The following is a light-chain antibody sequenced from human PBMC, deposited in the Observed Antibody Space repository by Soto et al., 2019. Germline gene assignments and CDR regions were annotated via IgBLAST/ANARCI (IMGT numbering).Light chain of an antibody. CDR1: TSNIGSNT. Sequence: QLVLTQPPSASGTPGQRVTISCSGSTSNIGSNTVNWYQHLPGTAPKLLIFNNNQRPSGVPDRFSGSKSVTSASLAISGLQSEDEADYYCASWDDSLNGVVFGGGTKVTVL. V-gene: IGLV1-44*01. CDR3: ASWDDSLNGVV. CDR2: NNN. J-gene: IGLJ2*01.